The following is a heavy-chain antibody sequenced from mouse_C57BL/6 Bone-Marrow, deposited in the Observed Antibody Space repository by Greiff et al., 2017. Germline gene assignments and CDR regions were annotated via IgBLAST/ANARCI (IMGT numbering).Heavy chain of an antibody. CDR2: ISYSGST. V-gene: IGHV3-8*01. CDR3: ARTSYYYGSSHWYFAV. CDR1: GYSITSDY. J-gene: IGHJ1*03. Sequence: EVKLLESGPGLAKPSQTLSLTCSVTGYSITSDYWNWIRKFPGNKLEYMGYISYSGSTYYNPSLKSRISIPRDTSKNQYYLELNSVTTEDTATYSCARTSYYYGSSHWYFAVWGTGTTVTVSA. D-gene: IGHD1-1*01.